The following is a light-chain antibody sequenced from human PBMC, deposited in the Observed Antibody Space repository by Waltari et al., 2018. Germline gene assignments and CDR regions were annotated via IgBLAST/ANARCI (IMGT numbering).Light chain of an antibody. V-gene: IGLV2-14*03. Sequence: QSALTQPASVSGSPGQSITITCTGTSRDVGAFNFVSWYQEHPGKAPKLLIYDVVNRPSGVSNRFSGSKSGNTASLTISGLQAEDEADYYCTSYTTGSTLVVFGGGTKLTVL. CDR2: DVV. J-gene: IGLJ3*02. CDR3: TSYTTGSTLVV. CDR1: SRDVGAFNF.